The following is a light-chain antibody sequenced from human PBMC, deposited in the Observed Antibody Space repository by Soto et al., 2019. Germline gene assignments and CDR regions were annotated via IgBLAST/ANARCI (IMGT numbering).Light chain of an antibody. CDR3: ISYTDRQSYL. CDR1: SSDIGSYTH. V-gene: IGLV2-14*03. Sequence: QSALTQPASVSGSPGQSITISCSGTSSDIGSYTHVAWYQQFPGKSPKLMIYAFSDRAPGVSDRFSGCKSGITASLNISELQTEDEADYACISYTDRQSYLFGTGTKGTVL. J-gene: IGLJ1*01. CDR2: AFS.